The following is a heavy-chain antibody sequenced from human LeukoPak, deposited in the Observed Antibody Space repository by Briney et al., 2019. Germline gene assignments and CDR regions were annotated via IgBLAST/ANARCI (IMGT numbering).Heavy chain of an antibody. CDR1: GGSISSGGYY. V-gene: IGHV4-31*03. Sequence: SETLSLTCTVSGGSISSGGYYWSWIRQHPGKGLEWIGNNYYSGSTCHNPSLKSRVTVSVDTSKNNFSLKLTSVTAADTAVYYCARVSGSGWSGYGFDYWGQGTLVTVSS. D-gene: IGHD6-19*01. CDR3: ARVSGSGWSGYGFDY. CDR2: NYYSGST. J-gene: IGHJ4*02.